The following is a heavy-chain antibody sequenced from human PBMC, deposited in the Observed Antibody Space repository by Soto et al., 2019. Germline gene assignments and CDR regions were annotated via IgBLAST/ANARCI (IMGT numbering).Heavy chain of an antibody. CDR1: GYTFTGYY. CDR3: ARCTSCYFHQTQSDQNNWFDP. V-gene: IGHV1-2*04. D-gene: IGHD2-2*01. J-gene: IGHJ5*02. CDR2: INPNSGGT. Sequence: VASVKVSCKASGYTFTGYYMHWVRQAPGQGLEWMGWINPNSGGTNYAQKFQGWVTMTRDTSISTAYMELSRLRSDDTAVYYCARCTSCYFHQTQSDQNNWFDPSGQATLVTVSS.